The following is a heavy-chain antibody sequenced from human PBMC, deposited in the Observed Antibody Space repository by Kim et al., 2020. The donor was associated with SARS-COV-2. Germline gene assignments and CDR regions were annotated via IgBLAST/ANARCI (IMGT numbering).Heavy chain of an antibody. D-gene: IGHD2-15*01. CDR3: ARGGVLAALDY. V-gene: IGHV3-74*01. J-gene: IGHJ4*02. Sequence: TYADSVKGRFTISRDNAKNTLYLQVNSLRAEDTSLYYCARGGVLAALDYWGQGTLVTVSS.